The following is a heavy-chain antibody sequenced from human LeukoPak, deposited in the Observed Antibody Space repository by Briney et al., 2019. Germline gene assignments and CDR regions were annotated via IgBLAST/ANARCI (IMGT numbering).Heavy chain of an antibody. CDR2: ISAYNGNT. D-gene: IGHD3-10*01. J-gene: IGHJ6*02. V-gene: IGHV1-18*01. CDR1: GYTFTSYG. CDR3: ARDRVSYYYIREQHMDV. Sequence: GASVKVSCKASGYTFTSYGISWVRQAPGQGLEWMGWISAYNGNTNYAQKLQGRVTMTTDTSTSTAYMELRSLRSDDTAVYYCARDRVSYYYIREQHMDVWGQGTTVTVSS.